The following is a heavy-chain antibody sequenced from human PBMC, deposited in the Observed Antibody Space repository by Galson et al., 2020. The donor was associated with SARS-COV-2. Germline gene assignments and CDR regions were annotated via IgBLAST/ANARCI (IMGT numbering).Heavy chain of an antibody. Sequence: SQTLSLTCAISGDSVSSNSAAWNRIRQSPSRGLEWLGRTYYRSKWYNDYAVSVKSRITINPDTSKNQFSLQLNSVTPEDTAVYYCARGFNWNEWAWFDPWGQGTLVTVSS. CDR1: GDSVSSNSAA. D-gene: IGHD1-1*01. CDR2: TYYRSKWYN. J-gene: IGHJ5*02. CDR3: ARGFNWNEWAWFDP. V-gene: IGHV6-1*01.